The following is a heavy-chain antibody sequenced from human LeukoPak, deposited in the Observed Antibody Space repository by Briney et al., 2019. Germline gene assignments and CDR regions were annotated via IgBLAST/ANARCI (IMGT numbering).Heavy chain of an antibody. D-gene: IGHD3-22*01. CDR1: GFTFSNAW. Sequence: PGGSLRLSCAASGFTFSNAWMSWVRQAPGKGLEWVGRIKSKTDGGTTDYAAPVKGRFTISRDDSKNTLYLQMNSLKTEDTAVYYCTTGHYYDSSGYYSYSFDYWGQGTLVTVSS. CDR2: IKSKTDGGTT. V-gene: IGHV3-15*01. J-gene: IGHJ4*02. CDR3: TTGHYYDSSGYYSYSFDY.